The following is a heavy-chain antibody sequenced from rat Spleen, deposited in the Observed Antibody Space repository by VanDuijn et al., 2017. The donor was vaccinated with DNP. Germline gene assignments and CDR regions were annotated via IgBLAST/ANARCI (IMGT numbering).Heavy chain of an antibody. CDR3: ARFPPGYSSYRDWHLDF. CDR1: GFSLTSNS. CDR2: IWNNGGT. Sequence: QVQLKESGPGLVQPSQTLSLTCTVAGFSLTSNSVHWVRQPPGKGLEWMGVIWNNGGTRYNSALKSRLTISRDTSKSQVLLKMNSLQTEDTAMYSCARFPPGYSSYRDWHLDFWGPGTMVTVSS. D-gene: IGHD1-2*01. V-gene: IGHV2-41*01. J-gene: IGHJ1*01.